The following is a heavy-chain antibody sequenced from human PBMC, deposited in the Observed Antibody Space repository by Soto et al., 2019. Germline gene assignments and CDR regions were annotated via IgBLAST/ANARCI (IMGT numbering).Heavy chain of an antibody. J-gene: IGHJ5*02. D-gene: IGHD4-17*01. CDR3: ARDQGTTVTIWFDP. CDR1: GFTFSSYA. Sequence: VQLLESGGGLVQPGGSLRLSCAASGFTFSSYAMSWVRQAPGKGLEGVSAISGSGDNTYYADSVKGRFTISRDNSKNTLYLQMNSLRAEDTAIYYCARDQGTTVTIWFDPWGQGTLVTVSS. CDR2: ISGSGDNT. V-gene: IGHV3-23*01.